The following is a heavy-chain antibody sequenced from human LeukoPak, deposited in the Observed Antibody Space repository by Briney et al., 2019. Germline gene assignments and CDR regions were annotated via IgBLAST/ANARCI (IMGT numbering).Heavy chain of an antibody. CDR2: LHYSGST. J-gene: IGHJ4*02. CDR3: ARDSNSGYDFDY. Sequence: SETLSLTCTVSGGSISSSSNYWGWIRQPPGKGLEWIGWYLHYSGSTNYIPSLKSRVTISVDTSKNQFSLKLSSVTAADTAVYYCARDSNSGYDFDYWGQGTLVTVSS. D-gene: IGHD5-12*01. V-gene: IGHV4-61*01. CDR1: GGSISSSSNY.